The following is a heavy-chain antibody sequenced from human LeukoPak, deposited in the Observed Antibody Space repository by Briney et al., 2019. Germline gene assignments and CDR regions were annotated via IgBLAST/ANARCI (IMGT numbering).Heavy chain of an antibody. CDR2: ISSSSSYI. CDR1: GFTFSSYS. Sequence: GGSLRLSSAASGFTFSSYSMNWVRQAPGKGLEWGSSISSSSSYIYYADSVKGRFTISIDNAKNSLYLQMNSLRAEDTAVYYCARELESDAFYIWGPGTMGTVSS. D-gene: IGHD1-1*01. V-gene: IGHV3-21*01. CDR3: ARELESDAFYI. J-gene: IGHJ3*02.